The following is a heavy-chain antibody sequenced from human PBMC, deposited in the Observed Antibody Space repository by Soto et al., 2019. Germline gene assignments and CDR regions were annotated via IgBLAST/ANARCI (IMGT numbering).Heavy chain of an antibody. CDR2: IDHSGTA. V-gene: IGHV4-31*03. CDR3: XRRLDDRGEHYFNWFDP. Sequence: PSETLSLTCSVSGGSINVGGFWWGWIRQRPGKGLEWIGHIDHSGTAYYNPSLRSRFTISVDTSKNQFSLNVNSVTAADTAVYHCXRRLDDRGEHYFNWFDPWGQGTRVTVSS. D-gene: IGHD2-21*01. J-gene: IGHJ5*02. CDR1: GGSINVGGFW.